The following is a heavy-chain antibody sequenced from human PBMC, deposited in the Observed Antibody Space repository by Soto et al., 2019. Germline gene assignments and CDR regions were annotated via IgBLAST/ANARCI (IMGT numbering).Heavy chain of an antibody. V-gene: IGHV4-38-2*02. Sequence: SLPCAVSGYSISSGYYWGWIRQPPGKGLERIGSIYHSGSTYYNPSLKSRVTISVDTSKNQFSLKLSSVTAADTAAYYCARDHNYYGSGSYIYYFDYWGQGTLVTVSS. CDR3: ARDHNYYGSGSYIYYFDY. J-gene: IGHJ4*02. CDR2: IYHSGST. D-gene: IGHD3-10*01. CDR1: GYSISSGYY.